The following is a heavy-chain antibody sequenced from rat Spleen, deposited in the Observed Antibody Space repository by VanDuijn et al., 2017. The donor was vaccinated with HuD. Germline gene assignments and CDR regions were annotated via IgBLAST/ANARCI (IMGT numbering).Heavy chain of an antibody. CDR3: ARRHYGYTDYFDY. D-gene: IGHD1-9*01. Sequence: EVQLVESGGGLVQPGRSMKLSCAASGFTFSHYDMAWVRQAPKKGLEWVAFINYDVSSTFYRDSVRGRFTISRDNAKSTLSLQMDSLRSEDTATYYCARRHYGYTDYFDYWGQGVMVTVSS. J-gene: IGHJ2*01. CDR1: GFTFSHYD. CDR2: INYDVSST. V-gene: IGHV5-7*01.